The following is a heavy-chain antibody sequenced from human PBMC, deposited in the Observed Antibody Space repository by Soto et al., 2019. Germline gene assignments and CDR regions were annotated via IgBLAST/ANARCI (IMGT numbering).Heavy chain of an antibody. J-gene: IGHJ4*02. D-gene: IGHD3-3*01. CDR3: ARASPPDHLGRYDFWSGYYTVYFDY. V-gene: IGHV3-7*05. Sequence: PGGSLRLSCAASGFTFSSYWMSWVRQAPGKGLEWVANINQDGSEKYYVDSVKGRFTISRDNAKNSLYLQMNSLRAEDTAVYYCARASPPDHLGRYDFWSGYYTVYFDYWGQGTLVTVSS. CDR2: INQDGSEK. CDR1: GFTFSSYW.